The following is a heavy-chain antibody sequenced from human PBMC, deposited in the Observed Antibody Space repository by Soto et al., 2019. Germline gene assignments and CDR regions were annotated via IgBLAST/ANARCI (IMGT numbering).Heavy chain of an antibody. Sequence: QVTLKESGPVLVKPTETLTLTCTVSGFSLSNARMAVSWIRQPPGKALEWLAHIFSNDEKSFSISLKSRLTISKDTSKSQVVLTMTNMDPVDTATYYCARIQDGGAKEYYFDYWGQGTLVTVSS. CDR2: IFSNDEK. J-gene: IGHJ4*02. V-gene: IGHV2-26*01. D-gene: IGHD1-26*01. CDR1: GFSLSNARMA. CDR3: ARIQDGGAKEYYFDY.